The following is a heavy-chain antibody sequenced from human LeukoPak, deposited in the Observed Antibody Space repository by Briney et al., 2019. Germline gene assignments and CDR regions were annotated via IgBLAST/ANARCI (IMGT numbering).Heavy chain of an antibody. CDR1: GGSFSGYY. J-gene: IGHJ6*03. V-gene: IGHV4-34*01. CDR3: ARSSYDSSGPATYYYYYMDV. CDR2: INHSGST. D-gene: IGHD3-22*01. Sequence: PSETLSLTCAVYGGSFSGYYWSWIRQPPGKGLEWIGEINHSGSTNYNPSLKSRVTISVDTSKNQFSLKLSSVTAADAAVYYCARSSYDSSGPATYYYYYMDVWGKGTTVTVSS.